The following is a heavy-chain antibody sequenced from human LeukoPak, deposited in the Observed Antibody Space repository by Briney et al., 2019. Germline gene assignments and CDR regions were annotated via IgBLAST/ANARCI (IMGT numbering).Heavy chain of an antibody. Sequence: ASVKVSCKASGYTFTGYYMHWVRQAPGQGLEWMGWINPNSGGTNYAQKFQGRVTMTRDTSISTAYMALSRLRSDDTAVYYCASHRSSGRKAYDEYWGQGTLVTVSS. CDR1: GYTFTGYY. D-gene: IGHD1-26*01. CDR3: ASHRSSGRKAYDEY. J-gene: IGHJ4*02. V-gene: IGHV1-2*02. CDR2: INPNSGGT.